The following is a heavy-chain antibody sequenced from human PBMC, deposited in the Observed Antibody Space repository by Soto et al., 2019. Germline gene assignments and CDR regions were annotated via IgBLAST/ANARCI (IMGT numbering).Heavy chain of an antibody. J-gene: IGHJ3*02. CDR2: VNPTGST. V-gene: IGHV4-34*08. CDR1: GGTFSVYY. CDR3: APSREQWLVDAFDI. D-gene: IGHD6-19*01. Sequence: KPXETLLLSCAVYGGTFSVYYLSWIRQSPGKGLEWIGEVNPTGSTKYNPSLKSRVTISVDTSKNQFSLNLNSVTAADTALYYCAPSREQWLVDAFDIWGQGTMVTVSS.